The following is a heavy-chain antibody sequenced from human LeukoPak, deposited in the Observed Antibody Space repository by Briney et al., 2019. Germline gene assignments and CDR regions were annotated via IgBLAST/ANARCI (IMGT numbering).Heavy chain of an antibody. V-gene: IGHV3-7*01. CDR2: IKQDGSEK. Sequence: GGSLRLSCTASGFSFSSYWMNWVRQAPGKGLEWVANIKQDGSEKNYVDSVRGRFTISRDNAKNSLYLEMNSLRAEDTAVYYCGRLSRSLPEHWSQGTLVTVSS. CDR1: GFSFSSYW. CDR3: GRLSRSLPEH. J-gene: IGHJ1*01.